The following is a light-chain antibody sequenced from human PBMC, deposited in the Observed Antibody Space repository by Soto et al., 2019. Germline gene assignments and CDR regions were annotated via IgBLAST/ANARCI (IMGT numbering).Light chain of an antibody. J-gene: IGKJ4*01. Sequence: EIVMTQSPATLSVSPGERVTLSCRASQSVSGNLAWYQQKPGQAPRLLIYGASTRATGIPARFSGSGSGTEFTLTISSLQSEDSAVYYCQQYKNWLFTFGGGTRVEIK. CDR1: QSVSGN. CDR2: GAS. CDR3: QQYKNWLFT. V-gene: IGKV3-15*01.